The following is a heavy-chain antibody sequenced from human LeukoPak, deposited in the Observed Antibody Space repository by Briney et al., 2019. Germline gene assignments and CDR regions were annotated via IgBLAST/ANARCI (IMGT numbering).Heavy chain of an antibody. D-gene: IGHD6-13*01. V-gene: IGHV3-48*01. Sequence: PGGSLRLSCAASGFTFSGYSMNWVRQAPGKGLEWVSYISTSGSTIYYADSVKGRFTISRDNAKNSLYLQMNSLRAEDTAVYYCAKTRGYSSSPFDYWGQGTLVTVSS. CDR3: AKTRGYSSSPFDY. CDR1: GFTFSGYS. CDR2: ISTSGSTI. J-gene: IGHJ4*02.